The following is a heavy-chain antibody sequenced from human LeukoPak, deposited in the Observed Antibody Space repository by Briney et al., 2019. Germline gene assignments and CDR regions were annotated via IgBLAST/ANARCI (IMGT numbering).Heavy chain of an antibody. CDR2: IYYTGST. Sequence: PSETLSLTCIVSAGPISSYYWSWIRQPPGKGLEWIGYIYYTGSTNYNPSLKSRVTISVDTSKNQLSLKLTSLTAADTAVYYGASAPRRTFETGGPGTMVTVSS. J-gene: IGHJ3*02. CDR3: ASAPRRTFET. V-gene: IGHV4-59*01. CDR1: AGPISSYY.